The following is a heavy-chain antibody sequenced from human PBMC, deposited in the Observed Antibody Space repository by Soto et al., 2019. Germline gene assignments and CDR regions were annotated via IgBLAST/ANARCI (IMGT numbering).Heavy chain of an antibody. J-gene: IGHJ6*02. D-gene: IGHD6-13*01. CDR1: GYTFTSYY. V-gene: IGHV1-46*01. Sequence: GASVKVSCKASGYTFTSYYMHWVRQAPGQGLEWMGIINPSGGSTSYAQKFQGRVTMTRDTSTSTVYTELSSLRSEDTAVYYCARIIAAPVRDYYGMDVWGQGTTVTVSS. CDR3: ARIIAAPVRDYYGMDV. CDR2: INPSGGST.